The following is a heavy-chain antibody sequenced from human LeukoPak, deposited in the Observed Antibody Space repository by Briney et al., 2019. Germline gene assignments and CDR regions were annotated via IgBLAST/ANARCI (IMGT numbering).Heavy chain of an antibody. D-gene: IGHD3-3*01. CDR3: ARDFDFWSAI. CDR2: VDRSSDST. Sequence: HPGGSLRLSCAASGFTFSSYAMNWVRQAPGRGLEWVSAVDRSSDSTYYAESVKGRFTVSRDNSKSTLYLQMSSLGAEDTALYYCARDFDFWSAIWGQGTLVTVSS. J-gene: IGHJ4*02. V-gene: IGHV3-23*01. CDR1: GFTFSSYA.